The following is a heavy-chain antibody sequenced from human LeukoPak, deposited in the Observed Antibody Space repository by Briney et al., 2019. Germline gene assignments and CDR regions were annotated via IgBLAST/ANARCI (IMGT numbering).Heavy chain of an antibody. V-gene: IGHV3-23*01. CDR1: GFTFSSYG. CDR2: ISGSGGGT. Sequence: GGSLRLSCAASGFTFSSYGMSWVRQAPGKGLEWVSAISGSGGGTYYADSVKGRFTISRDNSKNTLYLQMNSLRAEDTAVYYCAKGIEDWAWVLDYWGQGTLVTVSS. CDR3: AKGIEDWAWVLDY. D-gene: IGHD1-26*01. J-gene: IGHJ4*02.